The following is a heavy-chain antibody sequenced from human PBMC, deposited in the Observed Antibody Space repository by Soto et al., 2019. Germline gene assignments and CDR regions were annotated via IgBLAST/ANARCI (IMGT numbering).Heavy chain of an antibody. CDR1: GGSISSYY. Sequence: PSETLSLTCTVSGGSISSYYWSWIRQPPGKGLEWIGYIYYSGSTNYNPSLKSRVTISVDTSKNQFSLKLSSVTAADTAVYYCVRDSVGQNFDYWGQGTLVTVSS. V-gene: IGHV4-59*01. CDR3: VRDSVGQNFDY. J-gene: IGHJ4*02. CDR2: IYYSGST.